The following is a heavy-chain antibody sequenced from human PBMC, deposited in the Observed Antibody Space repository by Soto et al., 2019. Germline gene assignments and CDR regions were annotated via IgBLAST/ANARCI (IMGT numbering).Heavy chain of an antibody. CDR2: IIPIFGTA. D-gene: IGHD1-26*01. J-gene: IGHJ6*02. CDR1: GGTFSSYA. V-gene: IGHV1-69*01. CDR3: ARRGLVGAPPYYYYGMDV. Sequence: QVQLVQSGAEVKKPGSSVKVSCKASGGTFSSYAISWVRQAPGQGLEWMGGIIPIFGTANYAQKFQGRVTITADESTSTAYMELSSLRSEDTAVYYCARRGLVGAPPYYYYGMDVWGQGTTVTVSS.